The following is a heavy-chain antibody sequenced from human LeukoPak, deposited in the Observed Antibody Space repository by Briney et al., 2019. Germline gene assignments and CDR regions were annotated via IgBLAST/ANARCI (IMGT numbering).Heavy chain of an antibody. CDR2: IYHSGST. D-gene: IGHD3-22*01. Sequence: SETLSLTCTVSGGSISSGGYYWSWIRQPPGKGLEWIGYIYHSGSTYYNPSLKSRVTISVDTSKNQFSLKLSSVTAADTAVYYCARVGDSSGYYIVDYWGQGTLVTVSS. CDR1: GGSISSGGYY. CDR3: ARVGDSSGYYIVDY. J-gene: IGHJ4*02. V-gene: IGHV4-30-2*05.